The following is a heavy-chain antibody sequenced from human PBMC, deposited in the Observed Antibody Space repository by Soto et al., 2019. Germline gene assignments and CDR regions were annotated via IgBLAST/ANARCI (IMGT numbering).Heavy chain of an antibody. CDR2: ISAYNGNT. D-gene: IGHD2-15*01. J-gene: IGHJ4*02. Sequence: ASVKVSCKASGYTFTSYGISWVRQAPGQGLEWMGWISAYNGNTNYAQKLQGRVTMTTDTSTSTAYMELRSLRSDDTAVYYCAATEPSGVVAATPIDYWGQGTLVTSPQ. CDR1: GYTFTSYG. CDR3: AATEPSGVVAATPIDY. V-gene: IGHV1-18*01.